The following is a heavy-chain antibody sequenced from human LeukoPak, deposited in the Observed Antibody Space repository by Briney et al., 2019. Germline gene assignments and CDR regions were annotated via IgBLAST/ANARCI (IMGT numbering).Heavy chain of an antibody. D-gene: IGHD6-19*01. CDR2: MYFNSGAT. Sequence: GASVKVSCKASGFTFTGYYVQWVRQAPGQGLEWVGWMYFNSGATRYAPKFQGRVTMTRDTSISTAYMELSRLRSDDTAVYYCARVVAVTGTPVYYMDVWGKGTTVTVSS. CDR1: GFTFTGYY. J-gene: IGHJ6*03. V-gene: IGHV1-2*02. CDR3: ARVVAVTGTPVYYMDV.